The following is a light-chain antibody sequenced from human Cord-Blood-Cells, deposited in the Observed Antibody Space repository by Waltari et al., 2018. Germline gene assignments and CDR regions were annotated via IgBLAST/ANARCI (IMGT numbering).Light chain of an antibody. V-gene: IGKV3-15*01. CDR2: GAS. CDR1: QSVSSN. CDR3: QQYNNRPYT. Sequence: EIVMTQSPATLSVSPGERATLSCRASQSVSSNLALYQQKPGQAPRLLIYGASTRATGIPARFSGSGSGTEFTLTISSLQSEDFAVYYCQQYNNRPYTFGQGTKLEIK. J-gene: IGKJ2*01.